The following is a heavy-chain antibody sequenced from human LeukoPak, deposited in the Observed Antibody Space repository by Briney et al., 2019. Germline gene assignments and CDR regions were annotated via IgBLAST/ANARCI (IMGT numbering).Heavy chain of an antibody. Sequence: ASVKVSCKASGYTFTGYYMHWVRQAPGQGLEGMGWINPNSGGTNYAQKFQGRVTMTRDTSISTAYMELSRLRSDDTAVYYCARVYPLNYYDSSGYYSIDAFDIWGQGTMVTVSS. CDR1: GYTFTGYY. CDR2: INPNSGGT. V-gene: IGHV1-2*02. D-gene: IGHD3-22*01. J-gene: IGHJ3*02. CDR3: ARVYPLNYYDSSGYYSIDAFDI.